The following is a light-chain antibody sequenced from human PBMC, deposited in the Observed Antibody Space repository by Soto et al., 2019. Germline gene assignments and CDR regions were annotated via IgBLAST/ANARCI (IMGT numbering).Light chain of an antibody. V-gene: IGKV3-20*01. CDR2: GVS. CDR3: QQYGNSPLT. Sequence: EIVLTQSPGTLSLSPGERATLSCRASQSVSSIYLAWYQQKPGQAPRVIIFGVSTRATGVPDRFSGSGSGTDFTLTISRLEPEDFALYYCQQYGNSPLTFGGGTKVDIK. J-gene: IGKJ4*01. CDR1: QSVSSIY.